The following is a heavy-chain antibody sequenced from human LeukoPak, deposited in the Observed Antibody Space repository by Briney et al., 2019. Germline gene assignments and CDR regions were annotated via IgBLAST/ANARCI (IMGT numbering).Heavy chain of an antibody. CDR3: ARVYGSGSVPYYFDY. Sequence: GSSVKVSCKASGGTFSSYAISWVRQAPGQGLEWMGWISAYNGNTNYAQKLQGRVTMTTDTSTSTAYMELRSLRSDDTAVYYCARVYGSGSVPYYFDYWGQGTLVTVSS. CDR1: GGTFSSYA. D-gene: IGHD3-10*01. V-gene: IGHV1-18*01. J-gene: IGHJ4*02. CDR2: ISAYNGNT.